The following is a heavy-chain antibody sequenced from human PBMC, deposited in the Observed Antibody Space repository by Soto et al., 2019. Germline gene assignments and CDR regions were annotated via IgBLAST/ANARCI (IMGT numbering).Heavy chain of an antibody. CDR1: GFTFNIHW. J-gene: IGHJ4*02. Sequence: PGGSLRLSCEASGFTFNIHWMTWVRQAPGKGLECVASIKHDGSEEYYVDSVKGRFTMYRDNARNSLYLQLSSLRAEDAALYYCARDSRGANFDYWGQGALVTVSS. D-gene: IGHD2-15*01. V-gene: IGHV3-7*01. CDR2: IKHDGSEE. CDR3: ARDSRGANFDY.